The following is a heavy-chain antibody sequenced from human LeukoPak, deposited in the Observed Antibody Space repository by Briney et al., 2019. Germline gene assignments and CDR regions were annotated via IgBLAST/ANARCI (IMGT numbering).Heavy chain of an antibody. CDR1: GFTFRNFA. CDR3: ARIRSGSYDY. Sequence: GRSLRLSCAASGFTFRNFAIHWVRQAPGKGLEWVAVISSHGSDKYYGDSVKGRFTISRDNAKNFLYLQMNSLRAEDTAVYYCARIRSGSYDYWGQGTLVTVSS. CDR2: ISSHGSDK. D-gene: IGHD3-10*01. V-gene: IGHV3-30*01. J-gene: IGHJ4*02.